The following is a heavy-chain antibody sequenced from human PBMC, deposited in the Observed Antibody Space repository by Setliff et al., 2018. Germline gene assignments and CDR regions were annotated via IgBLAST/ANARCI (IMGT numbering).Heavy chain of an antibody. V-gene: IGHV1-46*01. CDR2: INTGGGSA. D-gene: IGHD6-13*01. CDR3: VRGGLAAAGKKGVFEH. J-gene: IGHJ4*02. CDR1: GCAFINYY. Sequence: ASVKVSCKASGCAFINYYMFWVRQAPGQGPEWMGTINTGGGSASIVDQFQGRVTTTRDTSTSTVYLELNSLRSDDTAVYYCVRGGLAAAGKKGVFEHWGQGTLVTVSS.